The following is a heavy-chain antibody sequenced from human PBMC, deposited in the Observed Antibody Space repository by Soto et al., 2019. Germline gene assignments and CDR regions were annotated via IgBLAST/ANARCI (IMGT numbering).Heavy chain of an antibody. Sequence: EVLLLESGGGLVQPGGSLRLSCAASGFTFSNYAVNWVRQAPGKGLEWVSTIYGGGDGTHYADSVKGRFTISRDNSKNTLYLQMNSPRAEDTAVYYCAKNRGHEPPYYSDSWGQGTLVTVSS. CDR2: IYGGGDGT. CDR3: AKNRGHEPPYYSDS. CDR1: GFTFSNYA. V-gene: IGHV3-23*01. J-gene: IGHJ4*02.